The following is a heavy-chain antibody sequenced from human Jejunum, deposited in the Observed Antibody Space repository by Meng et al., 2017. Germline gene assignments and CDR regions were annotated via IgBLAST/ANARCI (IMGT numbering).Heavy chain of an antibody. J-gene: IGHJ4*02. CDR3: ARVGVHGDFDY. Sequence: QVELVESGGGLVQPGRSLRLSCAASGFTFSTYPMHWVRQAPVKGLEWVAAISSDGLDKYYADSAKGRFTISRDNSGNTLYLQMNSLRTEDTAVYYCARVGVHGDFDYWGQGTLVTVSS. V-gene: IGHV3-30*01. CDR2: ISSDGLDK. D-gene: IGHD3-3*01. CDR1: GFTFSTYP.